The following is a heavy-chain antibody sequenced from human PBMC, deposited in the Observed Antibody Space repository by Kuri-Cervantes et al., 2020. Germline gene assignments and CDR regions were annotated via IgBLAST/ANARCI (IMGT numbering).Heavy chain of an antibody. CDR2: ISSSSSYI. CDR3: ARDLGLDYYGSGSLIDY. D-gene: IGHD3-10*01. CDR1: GFTFSSYS. J-gene: IGHJ4*02. Sequence: GESLKISCAASGFTFSSYSMNWVRQAPGKGLEWVSSISSSSSYIYYADSVKGRFTISRDNSKNTLYLQMNSLRAEDTAVYYCARDLGLDYYGSGSLIDYWGQGTLVTVSS. V-gene: IGHV3-21*01.